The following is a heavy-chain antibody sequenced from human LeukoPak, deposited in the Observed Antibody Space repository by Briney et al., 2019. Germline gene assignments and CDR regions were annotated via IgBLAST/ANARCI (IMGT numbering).Heavy chain of an antibody. Sequence: GASVKVSCKASGYTFTSYDINWVRQASGQGLEWMGWMNPNSGNTGYAQKFQGRVTMTRNTSISTAYMELSSLRSEDTAVYYCARGPTRYCNGGSCYGEYYFDYWGQGTLVTVSS. V-gene: IGHV1-8*01. CDR2: MNPNSGNT. D-gene: IGHD2-15*01. J-gene: IGHJ4*02. CDR3: ARGPTRYCNGGSCYGEYYFDY. CDR1: GYTFTSYD.